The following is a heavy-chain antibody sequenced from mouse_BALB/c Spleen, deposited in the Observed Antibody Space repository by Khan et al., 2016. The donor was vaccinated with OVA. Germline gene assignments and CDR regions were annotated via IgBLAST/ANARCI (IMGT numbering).Heavy chain of an antibody. Sequence: VELKQSGPGLVQPSQSLSITCTVSGFSLTTYGVHWVRQSPGKGLEWLGVIWSGGSTDYNAAFISRLSISKDSSKSQVFFQMNSLQVNDTAIYYGARNYDYDEGLAYGGQGTLVTVSA. CDR3: ARNYDYDEGLAY. CDR2: IWSGGST. D-gene: IGHD2-4*01. V-gene: IGHV2-2*02. J-gene: IGHJ3*01. CDR1: GFSLTTYG.